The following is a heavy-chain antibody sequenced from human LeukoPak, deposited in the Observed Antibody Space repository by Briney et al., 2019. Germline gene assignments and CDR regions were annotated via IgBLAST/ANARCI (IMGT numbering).Heavy chain of an antibody. V-gene: IGHV3-74*01. CDR2: INSDGSST. J-gene: IGHJ4*02. Sequence: PGGSLRLSCAVSGFTFSSYWMHWVRQAPGKGLVWVSRINSDGSSTIYADSVQGRFTISRDNAKNTLYLQMNSLRAEDTAVYLCTRGTGSYYSLGYWGQGTLVTVSS. D-gene: IGHD3-10*01. CDR1: GFTFSSYW. CDR3: TRGTGSYYSLGY.